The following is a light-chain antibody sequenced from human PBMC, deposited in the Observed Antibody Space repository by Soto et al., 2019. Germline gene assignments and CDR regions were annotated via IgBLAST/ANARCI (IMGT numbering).Light chain of an antibody. V-gene: IGLV2-14*01. J-gene: IGLJ1*01. CDR3: SSYTSSSTPLYI. Sequence: SALTQPASVSGSPGQSITISCTGTSSDVGGYNYVSWYQQHPGKAPKLMIYDVSNRPSGVSNRFSGSKSGNTASLTISGLQAEDEADYYCSSYTSSSTPLYIFGTGTQLTVL. CDR2: DVS. CDR1: SSDVGGYNY.